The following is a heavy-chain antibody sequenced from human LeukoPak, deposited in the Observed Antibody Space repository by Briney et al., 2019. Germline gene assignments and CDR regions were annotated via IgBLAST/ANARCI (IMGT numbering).Heavy chain of an antibody. CDR1: GYTFTGYY. CDR2: INPNSGGT. D-gene: IGHD4-17*01. J-gene: IGHJ4*02. V-gene: IGHV1-2*02. CDR3: AREEVDYGATFAH. Sequence: ASVKVSCKASGYTFTGYYMHWVRQAPGQGLEWMGWINPNSGGTNYAQKFQGRVTMTRDTSISTAYMELSRLRSDDTAVYYCAREEVDYGATFAHRGQGTLVTVSS.